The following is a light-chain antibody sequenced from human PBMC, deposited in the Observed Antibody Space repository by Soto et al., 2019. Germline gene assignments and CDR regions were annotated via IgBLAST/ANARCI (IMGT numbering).Light chain of an antibody. V-gene: IGKV3-20*01. CDR1: QTIKNNF. CDR3: QQYGTSLT. J-gene: IGKJ4*01. Sequence: IVLTQSPGTLSLSPGQGATLSCRASQTIKNNFLAWYQQRPGQAPRLLIHAASIRTTGTPDRFTGSASGTDFSLIISRLEPEDFAVYYCQQYGTSLTFGGGTRVQIK. CDR2: AAS.